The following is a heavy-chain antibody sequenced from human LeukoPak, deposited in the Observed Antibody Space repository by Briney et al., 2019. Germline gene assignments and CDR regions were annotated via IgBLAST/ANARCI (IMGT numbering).Heavy chain of an antibody. CDR2: IYYSGRT. Sequence: KPSETLSLTCTVSGGSVSTSHYYWGWIRQPPGKGLEWIGYIYYSGRTYYNPSLKSRVTISVDTSKNEFSLKLSSVTAADTAVYYCARVRGYNSPFGYWGQGTLVTVSS. J-gene: IGHJ4*02. D-gene: IGHD5-24*01. CDR3: ARVRGYNSPFGY. CDR1: GGSVSTSHYY. V-gene: IGHV4-39*07.